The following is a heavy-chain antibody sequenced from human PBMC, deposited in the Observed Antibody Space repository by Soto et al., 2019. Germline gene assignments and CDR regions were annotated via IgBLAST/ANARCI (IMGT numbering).Heavy chain of an antibody. CDR1: GYSISSGYY. Sequence: LSLTCAVSGYSISSGYYWGWIRQSPGKGLEWIGSTSQSGSTYYNPSLKSRVTISADTSRNQFSLKLRSVTAADTAVYYCARVEPHPPRRFDYWGQGTLVTVSS. CDR3: ARVEPHPPRRFDY. V-gene: IGHV4-38-2*01. J-gene: IGHJ4*02. CDR2: TSQSGST.